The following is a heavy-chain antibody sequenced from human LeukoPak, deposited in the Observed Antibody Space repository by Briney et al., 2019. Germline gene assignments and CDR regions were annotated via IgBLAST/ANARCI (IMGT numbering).Heavy chain of an antibody. J-gene: IGHJ4*02. V-gene: IGHV1-18*01. D-gene: IGHD6-6*01. CDR2: ISAYNGNT. CDR3: ARDLRRYSSSSGLDY. Sequence: GASVNVSCKASGYTFTSYGISWVRQAPGQGLEWMGWISAYNGNTNYAQKLQGRVTMTTDTSTSTAYMELRSLRSDDTAVYYCARDLRRYSSSSGLDYWGQGTLVTVSS. CDR1: GYTFTSYG.